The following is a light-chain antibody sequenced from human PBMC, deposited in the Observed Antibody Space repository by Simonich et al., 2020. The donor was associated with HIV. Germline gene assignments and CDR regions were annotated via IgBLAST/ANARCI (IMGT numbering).Light chain of an antibody. CDR3: QQYFSTPRT. CDR1: QSVLYSSNNKNY. J-gene: IGKJ1*01. CDR2: WAS. Sequence: DIVMTQSPDSLAVSLGERATINCKSSQSVLYSSNNKNYLAWYQQKQGQPPKLLIYWASTREAGVPERFSGSGSGTDFTLTISSLQAEDVAVYYCQQYFSTPRTFGQGTKVEIK. V-gene: IGKV4-1*01.